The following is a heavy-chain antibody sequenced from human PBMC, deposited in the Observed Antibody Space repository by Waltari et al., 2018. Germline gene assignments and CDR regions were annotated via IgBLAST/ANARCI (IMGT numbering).Heavy chain of an antibody. CDR1: GRSIRSNSHY. CDR3: ARHCMATMNFDN. V-gene: IGHV4-39*01. D-gene: IGHD3-22*01. CDR2: IYFGGNT. Sequence: QVQLQESGPGLLKPSETLSLTCSVSGRSIRSNSHYWGWIRQPPGKGLEWIGNIYFGGNTYYKPSLKSRVIISVDTSKNQFSLNLISVTAADTAVYYCARHCMATMNFDNWGQGTLVRVSS. J-gene: IGHJ4*02.